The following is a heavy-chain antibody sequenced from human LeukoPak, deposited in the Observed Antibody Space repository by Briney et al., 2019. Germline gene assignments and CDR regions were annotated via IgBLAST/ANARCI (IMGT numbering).Heavy chain of an antibody. J-gene: IGHJ4*02. Sequence: PSETLSLTCAVYGGSFSGYFWRWIRQFPGKGLEWIGEINHSGSTNYNPSLKSRVTISVDTSKNQFSLKLSSVTAADTAVYYCARHRYGSDTSCFGFWGQGTLVTVS. CDR3: ARHRYGSDTSCFGF. CDR1: GGSFSGYF. D-gene: IGHD2-2*01. V-gene: IGHV4-34*01. CDR2: INHSGST.